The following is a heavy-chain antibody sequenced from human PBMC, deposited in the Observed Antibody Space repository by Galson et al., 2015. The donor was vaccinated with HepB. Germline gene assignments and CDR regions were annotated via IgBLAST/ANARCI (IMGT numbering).Heavy chain of an antibody. J-gene: IGHJ4*02. D-gene: IGHD2-2*01. CDR3: ASLAYHPPYGPFDY. CDR2: INTDGVTT. Sequence: SLRLSCAASGFTFSNYWMHWVRHAPGRGLVWASRINTDGVTTNYADSVKGRFTISRDNAKNTLYLQMNSLRAEDTAVYYCASLAYHPPYGPFDYWGQGTLVTVSS. V-gene: IGHV3-74*01. CDR1: GFTFSNYW.